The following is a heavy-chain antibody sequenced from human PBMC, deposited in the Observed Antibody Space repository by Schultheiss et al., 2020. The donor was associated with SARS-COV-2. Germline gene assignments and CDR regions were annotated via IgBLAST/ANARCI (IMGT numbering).Heavy chain of an antibody. CDR1: GGSFSGFY. J-gene: IGHJ4*02. Sequence: SQTLSLTCAVYGGSFSGFYWNWIRQPPGKGLEWIGYIYYSGSTNYNPSLKSRVTISVDTSKNQFSLKLSSVTAADTAVYYCARGRGISMVRGTFDYWGQGTLVTVSS. CDR3: ARGRGISMVRGTFDY. CDR2: IYYSGST. V-gene: IGHV4-34*01. D-gene: IGHD3-10*01.